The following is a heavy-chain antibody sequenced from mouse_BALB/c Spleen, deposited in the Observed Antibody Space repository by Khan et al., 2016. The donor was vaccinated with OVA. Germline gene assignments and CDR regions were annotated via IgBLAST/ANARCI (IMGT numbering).Heavy chain of an antibody. Sequence: QVQLQQSGPGLVQPSQSLSITCTVSGFSLTTYGVHWVRQSPGKGLEWLGVIWSGGSTDYNAAFISRLSISKDNSKSQVFFKMNSLQANDTAIYDCARNYEYDEGLAYWGQGTLVTVSA. D-gene: IGHD2-4*01. CDR2: IWSGGST. CDR1: GFSLTTYG. J-gene: IGHJ3*01. CDR3: ARNYEYDEGLAY. V-gene: IGHV2-2*02.